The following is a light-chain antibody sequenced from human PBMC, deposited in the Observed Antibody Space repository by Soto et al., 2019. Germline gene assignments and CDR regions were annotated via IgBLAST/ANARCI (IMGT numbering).Light chain of an antibody. CDR2: GAS. CDR1: QSVSSSY. Sequence: EIVLTQYPGTLSLPPGETATLSCRASQSVSSSYLAWYQQKPGQAPRLLIYGASSRATGIPDRFSGSGSGTDFTLTISRLEPEDFAVYYCQQYGSSPETVGQGTKVDI. CDR3: QQYGSSPET. V-gene: IGKV3-20*01. J-gene: IGKJ1*01.